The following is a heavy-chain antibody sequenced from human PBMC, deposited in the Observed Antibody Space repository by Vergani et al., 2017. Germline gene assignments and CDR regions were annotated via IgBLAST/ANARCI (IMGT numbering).Heavy chain of an antibody. J-gene: IGHJ6*02. CDR2: ISGSGGST. Sequence: EVQLLESGGDLVQPGGSLRLSCAASGFTFNHYAMNWVRQAPGKGLEWVSGISGSGGSTYYAGSVKGRFTISRDSSKNTLYLQMKSLSAGYTAVYYCAKANPRNSGYDYLYYYHAMDFWGQGTTVTVSS. CDR1: GFTFNHYA. D-gene: IGHD5-12*01. V-gene: IGHV3-23*01. CDR3: AKANPRNSGYDYLYYYHAMDF.